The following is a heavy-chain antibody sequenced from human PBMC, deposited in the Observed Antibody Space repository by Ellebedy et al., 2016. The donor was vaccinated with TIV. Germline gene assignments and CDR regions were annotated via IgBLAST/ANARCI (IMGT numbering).Heavy chain of an antibody. CDR3: AREAESGTFFGDCMDV. CDR2: ISSSSSTI. D-gene: IGHD1-26*01. J-gene: IGHJ6*02. CDR1: GFTFSSYS. Sequence: PGGSLRLSCAASGFTFSSYSINRVRQAPGKGLEWVSYISSSSSTIFYADSVKGRFTISRDNAKDSVYLQMNSRRDEDTAVYYCAREAESGTFFGDCMDVWGQGTTVTVSS. V-gene: IGHV3-48*02.